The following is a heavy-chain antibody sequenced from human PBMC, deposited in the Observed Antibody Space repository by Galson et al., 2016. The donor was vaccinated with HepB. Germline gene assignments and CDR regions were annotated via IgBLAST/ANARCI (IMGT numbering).Heavy chain of an antibody. CDR2: ISGSGGNS. Sequence: SLRLSCAASGFTFSSYAMSWVRQAPGKGLEWVSAISGSGGNSYYADSVKGRFTISRDNSKNTLFLQMNSLRAEDTAVYYCATYYDFSRGSYSDYWGQGTLVTVSS. J-gene: IGHJ4*02. CDR1: GFTFSSYA. D-gene: IGHD3-3*01. V-gene: IGHV3-23*01. CDR3: ATYYDFSRGSYSDY.